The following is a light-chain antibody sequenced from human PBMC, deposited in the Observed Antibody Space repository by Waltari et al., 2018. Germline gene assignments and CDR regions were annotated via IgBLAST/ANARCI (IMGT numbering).Light chain of an antibody. Sequence: SYELTQPPSVSVSPGQTARITCSGDALPNAFTSWYQQTPGQAPLLLMYRDTERPSVIPERFSGSTSGTIVTLTITGVQAEDEADYYCQSTDSSGDFVVFGGGTRLTVL. CDR1: ALPNAF. CDR3: QSTDSSGDFVV. V-gene: IGLV3-25*03. CDR2: RDT. J-gene: IGLJ2*01.